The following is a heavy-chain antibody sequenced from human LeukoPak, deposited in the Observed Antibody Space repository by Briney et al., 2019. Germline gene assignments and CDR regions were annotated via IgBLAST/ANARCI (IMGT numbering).Heavy chain of an antibody. CDR1: GFTFSSYG. D-gene: IGHD4-17*01. CDR3: AKDSNAGQDYGDAGGY. V-gene: IGHV3-30*18. CDR2: ISYDGSNK. J-gene: IGHJ4*02. Sequence: GRSLRLSCAASGFTFSSYGMHWVRQAPGKGLEWVAVISYDGSNKYYADSVKGRFTISRDNSENTLYLQMNSLRAEDTAVYYCAKDSNAGQDYGDAGGYWGQGTLVAVSS.